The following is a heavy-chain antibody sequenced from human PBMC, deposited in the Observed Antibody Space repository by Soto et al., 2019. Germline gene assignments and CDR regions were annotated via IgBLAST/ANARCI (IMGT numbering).Heavy chain of an antibody. D-gene: IGHD6-6*01. V-gene: IGHV3-7*03. J-gene: IGHJ6*02. CDR1: GFTLNKYW. Sequence: EVQLVESGGGLVQPGGSLRLSCVASGFTLNKYWMSWVRQAPGKGLEWVANMKQDGSERNYVDSVKGRFTISRDNAKNSMYLQMNSLRAEDTAVYYCARPRSSSYSYYYALDVWGQGTTVTVSS. CDR2: MKQDGSER. CDR3: ARPRSSSYSYYYALDV.